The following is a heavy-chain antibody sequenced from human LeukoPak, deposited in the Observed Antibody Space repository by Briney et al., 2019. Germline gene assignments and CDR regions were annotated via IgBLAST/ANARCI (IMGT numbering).Heavy chain of an antibody. CDR3: AREGVHCSGRSCLKAY. V-gene: IGHV3-7*01. CDR2: IKKDGSEK. D-gene: IGHD2-15*01. J-gene: IGHJ4*02. CDR1: GFTFRTYW. Sequence: GGSLRLSWAASGFTFRTYWMSWVRQAPGKGLEGVANIKKDGSEKYYMDFVKGRFTISRDNAENSLYLQMNRLRAEDTAVYYCAREGVHCSGRSCLKAYWGQGTQVTASS.